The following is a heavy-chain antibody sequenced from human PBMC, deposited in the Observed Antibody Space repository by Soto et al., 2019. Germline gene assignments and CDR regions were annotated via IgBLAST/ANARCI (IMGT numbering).Heavy chain of an antibody. J-gene: IGHJ6*03. V-gene: IGHV3-23*01. CDR3: AKYSHYDYIWGSYSGEDYYYMDV. Sequence: GGSLRLSCAASGFTFSSYAMSWVRQAPGKGLEWVSAISGSGGSTYYADSVKGRFTISRDNSKNTLYLQMNSLRAEDTAVYYCAKYSHYDYIWGSYSGEDYYYMDVWGKGTTVTSP. D-gene: IGHD3-16*01. CDR1: GFTFSSYA. CDR2: ISGSGGST.